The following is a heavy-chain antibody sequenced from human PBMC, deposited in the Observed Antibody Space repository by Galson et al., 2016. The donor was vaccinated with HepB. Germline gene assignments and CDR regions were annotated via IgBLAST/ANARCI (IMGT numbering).Heavy chain of an antibody. CDR1: GGTFSNFT. D-gene: IGHD5-12*01. J-gene: IGHJ3*02. Sequence: SVKVSCKASGGTFSNFTITWVRQAPPGQGLEWMGGIIPMFGTANYAQKFQGRVTITADESTSTAYMELSSLRSVDSAVYYCATLSKEYSAYDWGSSGAFDIWGQGTMVTVSS. V-gene: IGHV1-69*13. CDR2: IIPMFGTA. CDR3: ATLSKEYSAYDWGSSGAFDI.